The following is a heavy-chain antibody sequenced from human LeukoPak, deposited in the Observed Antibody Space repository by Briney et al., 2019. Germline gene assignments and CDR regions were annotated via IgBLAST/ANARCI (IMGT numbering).Heavy chain of an antibody. J-gene: IGHJ4*02. CDR3: AKVESIRFLEWVAFDY. V-gene: IGHV3-23*01. CDR1: GFTFSDYY. Sequence: PGGSLRLSCAASGFTFSDYYMSWIRQAPGKGLEWVSAISGSGGSTYYADSVKGRFTISRDNSKNTLYLQMNSLRAEDTAVYYCAKVESIRFLEWVAFDYWGQGTLVTVSS. CDR2: ISGSGGST. D-gene: IGHD3-3*01.